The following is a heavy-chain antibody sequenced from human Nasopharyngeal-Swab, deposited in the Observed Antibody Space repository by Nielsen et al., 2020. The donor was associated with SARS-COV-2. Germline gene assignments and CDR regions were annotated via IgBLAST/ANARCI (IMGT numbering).Heavy chain of an antibody. J-gene: IGHJ5*02. CDR1: GFTFSSYE. CDR3: ARVYSRLVVATLA. CDR2: ISSSGSTI. V-gene: IGHV3-48*03. Sequence: GESLKISCAASGFTFSSYEMNWVRRAPGKGLEWVSYISSSGSTIYYADSVKGRFTISRDNAKNSLYLQMNSLRAEDTAVYYCARVYSRLVVATLAWGQGTLVTVSS. D-gene: IGHD5-12*01.